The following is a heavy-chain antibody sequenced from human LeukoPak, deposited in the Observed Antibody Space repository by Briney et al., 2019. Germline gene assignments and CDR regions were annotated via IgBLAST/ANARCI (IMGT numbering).Heavy chain of an antibody. V-gene: IGHV4-31*03. Sequence: PSEALSLTCTVSVGSSSSGGYYCSWIRQHPGNGLEWIGYIYYSGSTYYNPSLKSRVTISVDTSKNQFSLKLSSVTAADTAVYYCARTIRYYYYGMDVWGHGTTVTVSS. J-gene: IGHJ6*02. CDR2: IYYSGST. CDR1: VGSSSSGGYY. CDR3: ARTIRYYYYGMDV. D-gene: IGHD5-24*01.